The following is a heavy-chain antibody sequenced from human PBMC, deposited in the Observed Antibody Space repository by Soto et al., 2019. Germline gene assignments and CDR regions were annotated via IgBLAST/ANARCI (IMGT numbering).Heavy chain of an antibody. CDR1: GFTFSSYA. CDR2: ISGSGGST. CDR3: AKGENCGGDCYPSYYGMDV. V-gene: IGHV3-23*01. J-gene: IGHJ6*02. Sequence: GGSLRLSCAASGFTFSSYAMSWVRQAPGKGLEWVSAISGSGGSTYYADSVKGRFTISRDNSKNTLYLQMNSLRAEDTAVYYCAKGENCGGDCYPSYYGMDVWGQGTTVTVSS. D-gene: IGHD2-21*02.